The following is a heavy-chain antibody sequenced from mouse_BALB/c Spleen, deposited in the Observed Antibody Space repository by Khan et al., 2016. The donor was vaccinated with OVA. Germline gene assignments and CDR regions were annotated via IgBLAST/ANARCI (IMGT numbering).Heavy chain of an antibody. CDR3: KKIYYGSSYAMDY. CDR2: IYPGSGSI. V-gene: IGHV1-77*01. CDR1: GYTFTDYV. J-gene: IGHJ4*01. Sequence: QVQLKESGPELVKPGASVKMSCKASGYTFTDYVISWVKQRTGQGLEWIGEIYPGSGSIYYNEKFKGKATLTADTSSNTAYLQLSSLTSEDTADVYGKKIYYGSSYAMDYWGQGASVTVSS. D-gene: IGHD2-1*01.